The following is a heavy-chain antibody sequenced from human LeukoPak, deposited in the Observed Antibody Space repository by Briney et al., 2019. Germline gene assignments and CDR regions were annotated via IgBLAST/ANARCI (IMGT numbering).Heavy chain of an antibody. V-gene: IGHV3-23*01. J-gene: IGHJ4*02. CDR3: AKDPPTYYYDSSEDY. Sequence: GGSLRHSCASSGFTFSSYAMSWVRQAPGKGLKWVSAISGSGGSTYYADSVKGRFTISRDNSKNTLYLQMNILRAEDTAVYYCAKDPPTYYYDSSEDYWGQGTLVTVSS. D-gene: IGHD3-22*01. CDR1: GFTFSSYA. CDR2: ISGSGGST.